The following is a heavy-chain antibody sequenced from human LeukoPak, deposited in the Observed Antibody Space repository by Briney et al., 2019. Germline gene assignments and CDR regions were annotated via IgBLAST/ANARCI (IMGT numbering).Heavy chain of an antibody. CDR1: GFTLSGYA. D-gene: IGHD6-6*01. J-gene: IGHJ4*02. CDR2: ISGSGDNT. Sequence: GGSLRLSCAASGFTLSGYAMSWVRQVPGKGLEWVSVISGSGDNTYYADSVKGRFTISRDNSKNMLYLQMNSLRAEDTAVYYCAKWKYSNSGIDDYWGQGTLVTVSS. V-gene: IGHV3-23*01. CDR3: AKWKYSNSGIDDY.